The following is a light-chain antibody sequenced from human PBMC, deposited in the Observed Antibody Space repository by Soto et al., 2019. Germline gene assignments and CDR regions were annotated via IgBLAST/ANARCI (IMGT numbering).Light chain of an antibody. CDR2: MAS. CDR3: QQHNSYPAT. J-gene: IGKJ1*01. CDR1: QSISTW. V-gene: IGKV1-5*03. Sequence: DIQMTQSPSTLAASVGDRVTITCRASQSISTWLAWYQQKPGKAPKLLIYMASTLESGVQARFSGNESGTEFTITLSSMQHDDFATYYCQQHNSYPATFGQGTKVEIK.